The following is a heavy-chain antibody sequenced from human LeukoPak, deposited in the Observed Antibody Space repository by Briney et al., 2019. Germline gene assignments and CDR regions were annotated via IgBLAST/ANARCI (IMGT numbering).Heavy chain of an antibody. Sequence: GGSLRLSCAASGLTFSSHWMHWVRQAPGKGLVWASRITNDGSSTTYADSVKGRFTISRDNAKNMLYLQVNSLRAEDTAVYYCETKQGGNPAYWGQETLVTVSS. V-gene: IGHV3-74*01. CDR3: ETKQGGNPAY. D-gene: IGHD1-14*01. CDR2: ITNDGSST. J-gene: IGHJ4*02. CDR1: GLTFSSHW.